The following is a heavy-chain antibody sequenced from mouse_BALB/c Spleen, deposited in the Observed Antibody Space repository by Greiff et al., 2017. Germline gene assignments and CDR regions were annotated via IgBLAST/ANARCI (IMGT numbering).Heavy chain of an antibody. D-gene: IGHD3-2*01. CDR3: ARKTARATVYAMDY. Sequence: QVQLQQSGAELVRPGVSVKISCKGSGYTFTDYAMHWVKQSHAKSLEWIGVISTYYGDASYNQKFKGKATMTVDNSSSTAYMELRSLTSEDSAVYYCARKTARATVYAMDYWGQGTSVTVSS. CDR2: ISTYYGDA. J-gene: IGHJ4*01. CDR1: GYTFTDYA. V-gene: IGHV1S137*01.